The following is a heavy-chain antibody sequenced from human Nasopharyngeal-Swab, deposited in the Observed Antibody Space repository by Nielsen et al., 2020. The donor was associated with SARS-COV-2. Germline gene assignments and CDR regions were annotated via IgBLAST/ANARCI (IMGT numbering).Heavy chain of an antibody. CDR2: INPSGGST. Sequence: ASVKVSCKASGYTFTSYYMHWVRQAPGQGLEWMGIINPSGGSTSYAQKFQGRVTMTRDTSKSTVYMELSSLRSEDTGVYYCARDLNPHYDILPGPFDYWGQGTLVTVSS. J-gene: IGHJ4*02. CDR1: GYTFTSYY. CDR3: ARDLNPHYDILPGPFDY. D-gene: IGHD3-9*01. V-gene: IGHV1-46*01.